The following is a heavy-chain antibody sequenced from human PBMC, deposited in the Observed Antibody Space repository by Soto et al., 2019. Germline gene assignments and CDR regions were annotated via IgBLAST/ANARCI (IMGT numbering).Heavy chain of an antibody. J-gene: IGHJ6*02. CDR3: ARQDSYGYNYYYGLDV. V-gene: IGHV5-51*01. D-gene: IGHD5-18*01. CDR1: GGSFTGYC. CDR2: IYPGDSET. Sequence: GEALKLPCRVSGGSFTGYCIAWVRQKTGKGLEWMGMIYPGDSETRYSPSFQGQVTISADKSISTAYLQWGSLKASDTAMYYCARQDSYGYNYYYGLDVWGQGTTVTVSS.